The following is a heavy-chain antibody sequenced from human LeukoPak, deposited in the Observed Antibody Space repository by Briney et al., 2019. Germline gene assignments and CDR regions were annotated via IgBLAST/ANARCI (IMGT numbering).Heavy chain of an antibody. CDR2: ISRSSSTI. J-gene: IGHJ4*02. Sequence: GGSLRLSCAASGFTFSSYGMNWVRQAPGKGLEWVSYISRSSSTIYYADSVKGRFTISRDNAKNSLYLQMNSLRAEDTAVYYCARSTVTTPLDDYWGQGTLVTVSS. V-gene: IGHV3-48*01. CDR1: GFTFSSYG. CDR3: ARSTVTTPLDDY. D-gene: IGHD4-17*01.